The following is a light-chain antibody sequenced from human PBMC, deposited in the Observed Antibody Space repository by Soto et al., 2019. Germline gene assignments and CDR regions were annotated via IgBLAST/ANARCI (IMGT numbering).Light chain of an antibody. CDR2: LGS. J-gene: IGKJ2*01. V-gene: IGKV2-28*01. CDR3: MQALQTQYT. Sequence: DIVMTQSPRSLPVTPGEPASISCRSSQSRLNSNGYNYLDWYLQQPGQSPQLLIYLGSNRASGVPDRFSGSGSGTDYTLKIRRVEAEDVGVYYCMQALQTQYTFGQGTQLEIK. CDR1: QSRLNSNGYNY.